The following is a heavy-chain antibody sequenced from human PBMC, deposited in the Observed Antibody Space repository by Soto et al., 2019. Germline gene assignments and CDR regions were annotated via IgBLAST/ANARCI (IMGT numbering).Heavy chain of an antibody. J-gene: IGHJ5*01. V-gene: IGHV3-21*01. CDR2: ISSSSSYI. CDR1: GFTFSSYS. CDR3: AGLGVPIVYALFYWF. Sequence: PGGSLRLSWAASGFTFSSYSMNWVRQAPGKGLEWISSISSSSSYIYYADSVKGRFTISRDNAKNSLYRQMNSLRAEDTTVCYCAGLGVPIVYALFYWF. D-gene: IGHD2-8*01.